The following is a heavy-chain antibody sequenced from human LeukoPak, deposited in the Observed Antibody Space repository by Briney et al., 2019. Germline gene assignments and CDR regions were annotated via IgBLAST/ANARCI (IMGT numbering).Heavy chain of an antibody. CDR3: ASPTVKYCSGGSCYPDYYYYGMDV. J-gene: IGHJ6*02. V-gene: IGHV1-69*04. D-gene: IGHD2-15*01. CDR1: GGTFSSYA. Sequence: SVKVSCKASGGTFSSYAISWVRQAPGQGLEWMGRIIPILGMANYAQKFQGRVTITADKSTSTAYMELSSLRSEDTAVYYCASPTVKYCSGGSCYPDYYYYGMDVWGQGTTVTVSS. CDR2: IIPILGMA.